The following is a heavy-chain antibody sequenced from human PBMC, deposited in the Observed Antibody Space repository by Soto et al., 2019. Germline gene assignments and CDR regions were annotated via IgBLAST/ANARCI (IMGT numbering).Heavy chain of an antibody. V-gene: IGHV6-1*01. Sequence: PSQTLSLTCAISGDSVSSNSAAWNWVRQPPSRGLEWLGRTYYRSKWNNDYAVSVKRRITINPDTSKNQFSLQLNSVTPEDTAVYYCAREGGDSSSWYCEYWGKGTLVSVSS. D-gene: IGHD6-13*01. CDR2: TYYRSKWNN. J-gene: IGHJ4*02. CDR3: AREGGDSSSWYCEY. CDR1: GDSVSSNSAA.